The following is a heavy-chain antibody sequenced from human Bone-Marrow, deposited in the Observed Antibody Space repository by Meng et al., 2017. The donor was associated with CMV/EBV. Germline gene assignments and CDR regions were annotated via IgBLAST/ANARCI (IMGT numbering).Heavy chain of an antibody. Sequence: ASVKVSCKASGYTFTDYYMHWVRQAPGQGLEWMGWINPNSGGTNYAQKFQGRVTMTRDTSISTAYVELNRLRSDDAAVYYGAGGGGSGSYYNVRYYYGRDVWGQGTTVTVSS. J-gene: IGHJ6*02. V-gene: IGHV1-2*02. CDR2: INPNSGGT. D-gene: IGHD3-10*01. CDR3: AGGGGSGSYYNVRYYYGRDV. CDR1: GYTFTDYY.